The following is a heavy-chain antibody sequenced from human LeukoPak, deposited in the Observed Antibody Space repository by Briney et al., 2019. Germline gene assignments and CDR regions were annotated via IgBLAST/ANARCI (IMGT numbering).Heavy chain of an antibody. CDR2: ISAYNGNT. D-gene: IGHD3-22*01. CDR1: GYTFTSYG. Sequence: GASVKVSCKASGYTFTSYGISWVRQAPGQGLEWMGWISAYNGNTNYAQKLQGRVTMTTDTSTSTAYMELRSLRSDDTAVYYCARISNYYDSSGYYAYWGQGTLVTVSS. J-gene: IGHJ4*02. V-gene: IGHV1-18*01. CDR3: ARISNYYDSSGYYAY.